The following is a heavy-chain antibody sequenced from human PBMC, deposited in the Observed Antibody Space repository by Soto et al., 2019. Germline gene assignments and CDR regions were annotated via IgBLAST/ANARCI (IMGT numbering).Heavy chain of an antibody. Sequence: GGSMRLSCAASGFTFSSYSMNWVRQAPGKGLEWVSYISSSSSTIYYADSVKGRFTISRDNAKNSLYLQMNSLRDEDTAVYYWARETSGYDHDPYFANWGPGTLVTLSS. CDR1: GFTFSSYS. CDR3: ARETSGYDHDPYFAN. V-gene: IGHV3-48*02. CDR2: ISSSSSTI. J-gene: IGHJ4*02. D-gene: IGHD5-12*01.